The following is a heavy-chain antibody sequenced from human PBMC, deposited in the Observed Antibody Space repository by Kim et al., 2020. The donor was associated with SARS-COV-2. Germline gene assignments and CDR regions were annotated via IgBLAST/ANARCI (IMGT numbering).Heavy chain of an antibody. CDR1: GGSISSGGYY. D-gene: IGHD6-6*01. CDR3: ARTIAARRPRCWFDP. Sequence: SETLSLTCTVSGGSISSGGYYWSWIRQHPGKGLEWIGYIYYSGSTYYNPSLKSRVTISVDTSKNQFSLKLSSVTAADTAVYYCARTIAARRPRCWFDPWSQGTLVTVSS. CDR2: IYYSGST. J-gene: IGHJ5*02. V-gene: IGHV4-31*03.